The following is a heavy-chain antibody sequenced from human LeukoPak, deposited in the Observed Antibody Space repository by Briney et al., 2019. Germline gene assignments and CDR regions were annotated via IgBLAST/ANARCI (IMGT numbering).Heavy chain of an antibody. V-gene: IGHV1-2*02. Sequence: GASVKVSCKASGYTFTGYYMHWVRQAPGQGLEWMGWINPNSGGTNYAQKFQGRVTMTRDTSISTAYMELSRLRSDDTAVYYCARDTEQWLVQYYYYGMDVWGQGTTVTVSS. J-gene: IGHJ6*02. CDR1: GYTFTGYY. CDR2: INPNSGGT. D-gene: IGHD6-19*01. CDR3: ARDTEQWLVQYYYYGMDV.